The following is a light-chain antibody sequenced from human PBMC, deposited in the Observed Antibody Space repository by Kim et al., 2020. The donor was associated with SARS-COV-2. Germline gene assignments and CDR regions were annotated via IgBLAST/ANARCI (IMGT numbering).Light chain of an antibody. Sequence: ASIGDRVTITCRASQSFTTWVAWYQHKPGKAPKILIHRASALLSGVPPRFSGSGSGTVFTLTITSLQPDDFATYYCQQYNTYPWTFGQGTKVDIK. CDR3: QQYNTYPWT. CDR2: RAS. CDR1: QSFTTW. J-gene: IGKJ1*01. V-gene: IGKV1-5*03.